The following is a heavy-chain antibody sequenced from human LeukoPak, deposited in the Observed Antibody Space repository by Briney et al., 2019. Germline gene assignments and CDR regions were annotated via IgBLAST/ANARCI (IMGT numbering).Heavy chain of an antibody. V-gene: IGHV3-30-3*01. Sequence: GGSLRLSCAASGFTFSSNPMHWVRQAPGKGLEWVAVTSHDENNKYYADSVKGRFTISRDNSKNTLYLQMNSLRIEDTAVYYCAKDVFGGIDYWGEGTLVTVSS. D-gene: IGHD3-10*01. J-gene: IGHJ4*02. CDR3: AKDVFGGIDY. CDR2: TSHDENNK. CDR1: GFTFSSNP.